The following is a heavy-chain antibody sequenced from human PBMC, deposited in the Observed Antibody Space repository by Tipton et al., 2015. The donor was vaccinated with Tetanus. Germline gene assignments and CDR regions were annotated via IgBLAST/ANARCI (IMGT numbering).Heavy chain of an antibody. V-gene: IGHV3-9*01. CDR3: ANVASCYRYCSVGSCCSGLDV. D-gene: IGHD2-15*01. Sequence: SLRLSCAASGFTFDDYAMHWVRQAPGKGLEWDSGINWNSGTIGYADSVKGRFTISRDNAKNSLYLQMNSLRAEDTASYYCANVASCYRYCSVGSCCSGLDVGGQGPPATVSS. CDR2: INWNSGTI. CDR1: GFTFDDYA. J-gene: IGHJ6*02.